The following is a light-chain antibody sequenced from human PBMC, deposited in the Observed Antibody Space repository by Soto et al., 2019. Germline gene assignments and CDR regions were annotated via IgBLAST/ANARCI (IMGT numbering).Light chain of an antibody. J-gene: IGKJ4*01. CDR3: QQYDGIPLP. Sequence: DIVMTQSPDSLAVSLGERATINCRSSQSVLYSSNNKNYLAWYQQKPGQPPKLLIYWASTRESGVPDRFGGSGSGRDFTLTIGSLQLEDVAVYYGQQYDGIPLPFGGGTNVEIK. CDR2: WAS. CDR1: QSVLYSSNNKNY. V-gene: IGKV4-1*01.